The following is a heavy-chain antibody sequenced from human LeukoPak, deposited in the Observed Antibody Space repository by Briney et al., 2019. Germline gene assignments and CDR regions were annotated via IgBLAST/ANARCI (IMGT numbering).Heavy chain of an antibody. CDR1: GYTLTGYY. CDR2: INGNSGGT. J-gene: IGHJ4*02. V-gene: IGHV1-2*02. D-gene: IGHD1/OR15-1a*01. Sequence: ASVKVSCKASGYTLTGYYMHWVRQAPGQGPEWMGWINGNSGGTKYAQKFEGRVTMTSDTSTSTVQMDLGTLRSDDTAVYYCARENIQQWPAFDYWGQGTPVTVSS. CDR3: ARENIQQWPAFDY.